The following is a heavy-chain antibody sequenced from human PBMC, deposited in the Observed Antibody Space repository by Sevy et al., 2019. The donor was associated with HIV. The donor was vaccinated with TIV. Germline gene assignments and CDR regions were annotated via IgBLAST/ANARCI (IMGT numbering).Heavy chain of an antibody. CDR2: ISSDGSST. V-gene: IGHV3-74*01. Sequence: GGSLRLSCAASGFTFSSYWMHWVRQAPGKGLVWVSRISSDGSSTSYADSVKGRFTISRDNAKNTLYLQMNSLRAEDTAVYYRVREGGPGVYFDYWGQGTLVTVSS. J-gene: IGHJ4*02. CDR1: GFTFSSYW. CDR3: VREGGPGVYFDY. D-gene: IGHD1-26*01.